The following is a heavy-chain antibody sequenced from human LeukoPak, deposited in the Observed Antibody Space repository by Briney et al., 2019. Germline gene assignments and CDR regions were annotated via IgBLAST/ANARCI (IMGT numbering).Heavy chain of an antibody. Sequence: NPSETLSLTCTVSGGSISSYYWSWIRQPAGKGLEWIGYVYYSGSTNYNPSLKSRVTISVDTSRNQFSLKLTSVTAADTAVYYCARDIRYGSGSYLRWFDPWGQGTLVTVSS. J-gene: IGHJ5*02. CDR1: GGSISSYY. V-gene: IGHV4-59*01. D-gene: IGHD3-10*01. CDR3: ARDIRYGSGSYLRWFDP. CDR2: VYYSGST.